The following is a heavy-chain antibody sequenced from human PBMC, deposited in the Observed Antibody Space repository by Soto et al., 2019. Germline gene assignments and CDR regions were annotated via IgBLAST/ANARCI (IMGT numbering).Heavy chain of an antibody. CDR3: AKEILWFGESGGGMDV. V-gene: IGHV3-23*01. D-gene: IGHD3-10*01. CDR1: GFTFSSYA. Sequence: GGSLRLSCAASGFTFSSYAMSWVRQAPGKGLEWVSAISGSGGSTYYADSVKGRFTISRDNSKNTLYLQMNSLRAEGTAVYYCAKEILWFGESGGGMDVWGQGTTVTVSS. CDR2: ISGSGGST. J-gene: IGHJ6*02.